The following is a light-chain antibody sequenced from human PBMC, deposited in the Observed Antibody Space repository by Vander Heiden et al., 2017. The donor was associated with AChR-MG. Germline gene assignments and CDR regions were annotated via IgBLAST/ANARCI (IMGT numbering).Light chain of an antibody. CDR1: QSISSW. Sequence: DIQLTQSPSTLSASVADRVTITCRASQSISSWFAWYQQKPGKAPKVLIYKASSLESGVPSRFSGSGSGTEFTLTISSLQPDDFATYYCLQYNSYWTFGQGTKVEIK. CDR2: KAS. CDR3: LQYNSYWT. J-gene: IGKJ1*01. V-gene: IGKV1-5*03.